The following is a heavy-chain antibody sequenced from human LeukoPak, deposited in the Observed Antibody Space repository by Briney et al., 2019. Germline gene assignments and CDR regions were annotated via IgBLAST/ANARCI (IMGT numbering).Heavy chain of an antibody. CDR1: GFTFSSDC. V-gene: IGHV3-30*02. J-gene: IGHJ4*02. Sequence: GRSLRLACAASGFTFSSDCVHWVRQAPGKGLEWVAFIRYDGSNKYYADSVKGRFTISRDNSKNTLYMQMNSLRAEDPAVYYCAKVDIVGATGLDYWGQGTMVTVSS. CDR2: IRYDGSNK. CDR3: AKVDIVGATGLDY. D-gene: IGHD1-26*01.